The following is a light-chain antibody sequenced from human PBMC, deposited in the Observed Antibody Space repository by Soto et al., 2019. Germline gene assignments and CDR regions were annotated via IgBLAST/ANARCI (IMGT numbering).Light chain of an antibody. J-gene: IGKJ2*01. CDR1: QSLLRSDGKSS. CDR2: GAS. CDR3: MQRIQLPET. V-gene: IGKV2D-29*02. Sequence: DIVMTQTPLSLSVSPGQPASISCKSSQSLLRSDGKSSLYWYLQKPGQSPQLLIYGASTRLSGVPDRFSGSGSGTDFTLKISRVEAEDVGGYYCMQRIQLPETFGQGNKLEIK.